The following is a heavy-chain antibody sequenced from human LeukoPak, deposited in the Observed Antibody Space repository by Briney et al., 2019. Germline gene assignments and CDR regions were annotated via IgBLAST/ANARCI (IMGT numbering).Heavy chain of an antibody. CDR3: ARRGSGYSNSFDY. Sequence: SETLSLTCTVSGDSISSGGYYWSWIRQPPGKGLEWIGYIYPSGSTYYNPSLKSRVTISVDRSKNQFSLNLSSVTAADTAVYYCARRGSGYSNSFDYWGQGTLVTVSS. J-gene: IGHJ4*02. CDR2: IYPSGST. D-gene: IGHD3-22*01. V-gene: IGHV4-30-2*01. CDR1: GDSISSGGYY.